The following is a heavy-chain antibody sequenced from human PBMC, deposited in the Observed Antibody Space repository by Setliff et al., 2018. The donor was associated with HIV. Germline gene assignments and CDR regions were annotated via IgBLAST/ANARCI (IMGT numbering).Heavy chain of an antibody. Sequence: GASVKVSCKASGGTFSSYAISWVRQAPGQGLELMGGIIPIFCTANYAQKFQGRVTITTDESTSTAYMELSSLRSEDTAVYYCARDRWICGGGCSNDGDAFDIWGQGTMVTVSS. CDR2: IIPIFCTA. CDR3: ARDRWICGGGCSNDGDAFDI. CDR1: GGTFSSYA. D-gene: IGHD2-21*02. J-gene: IGHJ3*02. V-gene: IGHV1-69*05.